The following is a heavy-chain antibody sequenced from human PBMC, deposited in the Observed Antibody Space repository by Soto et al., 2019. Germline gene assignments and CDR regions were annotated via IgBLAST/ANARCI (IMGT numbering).Heavy chain of an antibody. CDR1: GFTFSNYW. V-gene: IGHV3-74*01. Sequence: EVQLVESGGGLVQPGGSLRLSCATSGFTFSNYWMHWVRQAPGKGLMWVARITPDGSYTSYADSVKGRFTISRDNAKNTLYLQMNGLRAEDTAIYYCARDLIIVDTPGDEFDYWGQGTLVAVSS. D-gene: IGHD5-12*01. CDR3: ARDLIIVDTPGDEFDY. CDR2: ITPDGSYT. J-gene: IGHJ4*02.